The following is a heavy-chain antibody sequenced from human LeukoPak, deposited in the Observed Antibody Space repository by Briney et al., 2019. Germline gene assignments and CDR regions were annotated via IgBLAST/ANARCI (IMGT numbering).Heavy chain of an antibody. D-gene: IGHD3-16*01. Sequence: GGSLRLSCAASGFTFSSYWMSWVRQAPGKGLEWVANIKRDGSEKYYVDSVKGRFTISRDSAKNSLYLQMSNLRAEDTAVYFCARGGGLDVWGQGATVTVSS. CDR3: ARGGGLDV. J-gene: IGHJ6*02. CDR1: GFTFSSYW. CDR2: IKRDGSEK. V-gene: IGHV3-7*03.